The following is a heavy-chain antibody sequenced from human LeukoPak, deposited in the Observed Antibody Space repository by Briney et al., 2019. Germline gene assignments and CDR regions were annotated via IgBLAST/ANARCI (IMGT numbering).Heavy chain of an antibody. CDR1: GGSLSTHH. CDR3: ARGYDSSAYYPFNY. J-gene: IGHJ4*02. CDR2: ISDSGST. V-gene: IGHV4-59*11. Sequence: SETLSLTCVVSGGSLSTHHWSWIRQSPGRGLEWIGYISDSGSTNYNPSLKSRVTISVDTSKNQFSLMLSSVTAADTAVYYCARGYDSSAYYPFNYWGQGTLVTVSS. D-gene: IGHD3-22*01.